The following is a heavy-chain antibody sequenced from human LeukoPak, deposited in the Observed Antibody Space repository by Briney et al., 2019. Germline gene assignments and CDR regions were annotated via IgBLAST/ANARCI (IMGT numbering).Heavy chain of an antibody. CDR2: IYYSGST. Sequence: SETLSLTCTVSGGPMSSHYWSWFRQPPGKGLECIGYIYYSGSTTYNPSLKSRLTISVDTSKNQFSLKLSSVTAADTAVYYCARGGLYQDYWGQGTLVTVSS. D-gene: IGHD6-19*01. V-gene: IGHV4-59*08. CDR3: ARGGLYQDY. CDR1: GGPMSSHY. J-gene: IGHJ4*02.